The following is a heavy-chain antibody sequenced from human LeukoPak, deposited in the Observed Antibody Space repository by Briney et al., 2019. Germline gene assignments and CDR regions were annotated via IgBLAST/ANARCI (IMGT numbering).Heavy chain of an antibody. Sequence: SETLSLTCAVYGGCFSGYYWSWIRQPPGKGLEWIGEINHSGSTNYNPSLKSRVTISVDTSKNQFSLKLSSVTAADTAVYYCARGRTAQPGYNWFDPWGQGTLVTVSS. V-gene: IGHV4-34*01. CDR3: ARGRTAQPGYNWFDP. CDR1: GGCFSGYY. D-gene: IGHD1-14*01. CDR2: INHSGST. J-gene: IGHJ5*02.